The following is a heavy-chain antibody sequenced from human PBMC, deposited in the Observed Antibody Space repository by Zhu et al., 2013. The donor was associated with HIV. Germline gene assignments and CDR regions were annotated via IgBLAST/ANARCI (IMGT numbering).Heavy chain of an antibody. Sequence: QVQLVQSGAEVKKPGASVKVSCKTSGYTFTTSDISWVRQAPGQGLEWMGRISGYNGNTNYAQKFQGRVTMTTDTSTSTAYMELRSLRSDDTAVYYCARDLGYGRGYFQHWGQGTLLTVSS. D-gene: IGHD2-15*01. CDR2: ISGYNGNT. J-gene: IGHJ1*01. CDR1: GYTFTTSD. V-gene: IGHV1-18*01. CDR3: ARDLGYGRGYFQH.